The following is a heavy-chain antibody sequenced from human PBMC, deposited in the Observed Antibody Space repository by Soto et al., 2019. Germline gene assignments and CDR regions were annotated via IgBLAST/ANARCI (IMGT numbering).Heavy chain of an antibody. CDR2: IYYSGST. J-gene: IGHJ4*02. V-gene: IGHV4-39*01. CDR1: GGSISSSSYY. CDR3: ARLYSSKADY. Sequence: SETLSLTCTVSGGSISSSSYYWGWIRQPPGKGLEWIGSIYYSGSTYYNPSLKSRVTISVDTSKNQFSLKLSSVTAADTAVYYCARLYSSKADYWGQGTLVTVSS. D-gene: IGHD6-13*01.